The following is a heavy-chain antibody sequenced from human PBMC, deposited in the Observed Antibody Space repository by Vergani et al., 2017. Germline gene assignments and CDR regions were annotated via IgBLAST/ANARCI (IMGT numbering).Heavy chain of an antibody. CDR3: AREKTGTTRYYYYYMDV. Sequence: QVQLVQSGAEVKKPGSSVKVSCKASGGTFSSYAISWVRQAPGQGLEWMGGIIPIFGTAKYAQKFQGRVTITADESTSTAYMELSSLRSEDTAVYYCAREKTGTTRYYYYYMDVWSKGTSVTVSS. D-gene: IGHD1-7*01. CDR1: GGTFSSYA. CDR2: IIPIFGTA. J-gene: IGHJ6*03. V-gene: IGHV1-69*01.